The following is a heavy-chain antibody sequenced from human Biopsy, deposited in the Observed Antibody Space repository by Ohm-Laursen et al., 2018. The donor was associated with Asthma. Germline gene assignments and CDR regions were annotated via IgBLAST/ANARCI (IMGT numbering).Heavy chain of an antibody. V-gene: IGHV1-69*13. J-gene: IGHJ6*02. CDR1: GGTLSNFA. CDR3: ARCQVGYSSGWSLLLKKIYYSGMDV. Sequence: ASVKVSCKAPGGTLSNFAISWVRQAPGQGLEWLGGIMTVFGTTNYAQKFQGRVTITADESTSTAYMEVASLRSEDTAIYYCARCQVGYSSGWSLLLKKIYYSGMDVWGQGTAVTVSS. D-gene: IGHD6-19*01. CDR2: IMTVFGTT.